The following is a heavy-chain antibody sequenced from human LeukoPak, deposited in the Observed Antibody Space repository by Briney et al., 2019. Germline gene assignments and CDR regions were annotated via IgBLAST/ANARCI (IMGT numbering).Heavy chain of an antibody. CDR1: GGTFSSYA. CDR2: IIPILGIA. V-gene: IGHV1-69*04. Sequence: GASVKVSCKASGGTFSSYAISWVRQAPGQGLEWMGRIIPILGIANYAQKFQGRVTITVDKSTSTAYMELSSLRSEDTAVYYCARLWFGETYYFDYWGQGTLVTVSS. CDR3: ARLWFGETYYFDY. D-gene: IGHD3-10*01. J-gene: IGHJ4*02.